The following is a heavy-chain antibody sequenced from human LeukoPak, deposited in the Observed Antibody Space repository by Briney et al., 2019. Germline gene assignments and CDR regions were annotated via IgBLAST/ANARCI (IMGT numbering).Heavy chain of an antibody. V-gene: IGHV3-33*01. D-gene: IGHD3-22*01. CDR1: GFTFSSYG. Sequence: PGRSLRLSCAASGFTFSSYGMHWVRQAPGKGLEWVAVIWYDGSNKYYADSVKGRFTISRDNSKNTLYLQINSLRAEDTAVYYCARDGFAYYYNSSGYGFDPWGQGTLVTVSS. CDR3: ARDGFAYYYNSSGYGFDP. CDR2: IWYDGSNK. J-gene: IGHJ5*02.